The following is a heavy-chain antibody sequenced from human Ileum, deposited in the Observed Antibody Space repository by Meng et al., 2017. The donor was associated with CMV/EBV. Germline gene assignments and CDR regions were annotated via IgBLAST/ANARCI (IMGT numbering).Heavy chain of an antibody. CDR1: GYTFTSHD. CDR2: MNSYSGDT. D-gene: IGHD1-14*01. Sequence: SGYTFTSHDIDWVRHAAGQGLEWMGWMNSYSGDTGYAQKFQGRVTMTRDTAIGTAYMELTGLRSEDTAVYYCMRGAGEGGRDWFDPWGQGTLVTVSS. V-gene: IGHV1-8*01. CDR3: MRGAGEGGRDWFDP. J-gene: IGHJ5*02.